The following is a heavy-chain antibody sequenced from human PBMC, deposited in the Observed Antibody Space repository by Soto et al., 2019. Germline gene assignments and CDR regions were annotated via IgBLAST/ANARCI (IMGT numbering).Heavy chain of an antibody. CDR3: ARDSVTTGGGDHGMDV. V-gene: IGHV3-21*01. CDR1: GFTFSSYS. J-gene: IGHJ6*02. CDR2: ISSSSSYI. Sequence: EVQLVESGGGLVKPGGSLRLSCAASGFTFSSYSMNWVRQAPGKGLEWVSSISSSSSYIYYADSVKGRFTISRDNAKSSRYVQMNSRGAEGTAVYYCARDSVTTGGGDHGMDVWGQGTTVTVSS. D-gene: IGHD4-4*01.